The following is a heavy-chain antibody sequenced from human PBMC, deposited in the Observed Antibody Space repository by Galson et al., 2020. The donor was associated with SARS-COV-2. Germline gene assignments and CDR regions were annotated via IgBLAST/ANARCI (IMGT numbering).Heavy chain of an antibody. J-gene: IGHJ4*02. D-gene: IGHD6-13*01. V-gene: IGHV3-48*04. CDR2: STI. Sequence: STIYYADSVKGRFTISRDNAKNSLYLQMNSLRAEDTAVYYCARGYSSSWYRLLFDYWGQGTLVTVSS. CDR3: ARGYSSSWYRLLFDY.